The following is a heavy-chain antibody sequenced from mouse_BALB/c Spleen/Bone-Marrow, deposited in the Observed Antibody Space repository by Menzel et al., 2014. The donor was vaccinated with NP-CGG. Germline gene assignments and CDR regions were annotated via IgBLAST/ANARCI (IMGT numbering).Heavy chain of an antibody. CDR1: GFNIKDTY. J-gene: IGHJ3*01. CDR3: ARMITAY. CDR2: IDPANGNT. D-gene: IGHD2-4*01. V-gene: IGHV14-3*02. Sequence: VQLKESGAELVKPGASVKSSCTASGFNIKDTYMHWVKQRPEQGLEWIGRIDPANGNTKYDPKFQGKATITADTSSNTAYLQLSSLTSEDTAVYYCARMITAYWGQGTLVTVSA.